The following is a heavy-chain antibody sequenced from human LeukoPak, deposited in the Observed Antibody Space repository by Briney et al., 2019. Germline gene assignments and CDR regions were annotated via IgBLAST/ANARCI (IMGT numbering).Heavy chain of an antibody. CDR2: ISYDGSNK. D-gene: IGHD2-15*01. CDR1: GFTFSSYG. Sequence: GGSLRLSCAASGFTFSSYGMHWVRQAPGKGLEWVAVISYDGSNKYYADSVKGRFTISRDNSKNTLYLQMNSLRAEDTAVYYCAKDPRYCSGGSCYGSLYGMDVWGQGTTVTVSS. J-gene: IGHJ6*02. V-gene: IGHV3-30*18. CDR3: AKDPRYCSGGSCYGSLYGMDV.